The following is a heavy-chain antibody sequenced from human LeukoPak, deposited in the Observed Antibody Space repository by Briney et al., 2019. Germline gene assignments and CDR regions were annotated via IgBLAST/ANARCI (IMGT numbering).Heavy chain of an antibody. Sequence: PGGSLRLSCAASGFTFSTYTINWVRQAPGKGLEWVSSISSTSRYIYSADSVKGRFTISRDNAKNSLYLQMNSLRAEDTAVYYCARDGVLVSSSPSSWYFDLWGRGTLVTVSS. CDR1: GFTFSTYT. CDR3: ARDGVLVSSSPSSWYFDL. CDR2: ISSTSRYI. J-gene: IGHJ2*01. D-gene: IGHD2-21*02. V-gene: IGHV3-21*06.